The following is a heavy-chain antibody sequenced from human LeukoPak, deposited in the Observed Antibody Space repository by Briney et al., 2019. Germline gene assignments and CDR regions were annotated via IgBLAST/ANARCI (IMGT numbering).Heavy chain of an antibody. V-gene: IGHV1-24*01. J-gene: IGHJ3*02. D-gene: IGHD5-24*01. Sequence: ASVKVSCKVSGYTLTELSMHWVRQAPGKGLEWMGGFDPEDGETIYAQKFQGRVTMTRDTSTSTVYMELSSLRSEDTAVYYCAREDGYDWGEDIWGQGTMVTVSS. CDR1: GYTLTELS. CDR3: AREDGYDWGEDI. CDR2: FDPEDGET.